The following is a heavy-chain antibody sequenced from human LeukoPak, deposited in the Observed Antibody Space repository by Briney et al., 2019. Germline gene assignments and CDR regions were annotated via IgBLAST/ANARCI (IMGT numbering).Heavy chain of an antibody. CDR3: AKGFLRDSSGYYFDYYYGMDV. CDR2: ISYDGSNK. D-gene: IGHD3-22*01. CDR1: GFTFSSYG. Sequence: PGRSLRLSCAASGFTFSSYGMHWVRQAPGKGLEWVAVISYDGSNKYYADSVKGRFTISRDNSKNTLYLQMNSLRAEDTAVYYCAKGFLRDSSGYYFDYYYGMDVWGQGTTVTVSS. J-gene: IGHJ6*02. V-gene: IGHV3-30*18.